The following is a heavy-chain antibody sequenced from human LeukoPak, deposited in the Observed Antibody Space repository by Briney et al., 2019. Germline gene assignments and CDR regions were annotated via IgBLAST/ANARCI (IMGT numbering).Heavy chain of an antibody. CDR2: ISGSGGST. D-gene: IGHD1-26*01. CDR3: ASGLPVGWERYGDAFDI. CDR1: GFTFSSYA. Sequence: GGSPRLSCAASGFTFSSYAMSWVRQAPGKGLEWVSAISGSGGSTYYADSVKGRFTISRDNSKNTLYLQMNSLRAEDTAVYYCASGLPVGWERYGDAFDIWGQGTMVTVSS. J-gene: IGHJ3*02. V-gene: IGHV3-23*01.